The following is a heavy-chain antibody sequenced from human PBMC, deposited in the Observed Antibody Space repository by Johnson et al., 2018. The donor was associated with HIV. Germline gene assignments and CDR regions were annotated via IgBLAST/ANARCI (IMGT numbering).Heavy chain of an antibody. CDR3: AKWSIVGATFSDAFDI. D-gene: IGHD1-26*01. V-gene: IGHV3-NL1*01. CDR1: GFTFTSFA. J-gene: IGHJ3*02. CDR2: IYSGGST. Sequence: VQMIESGGGLVQPGVSLRLSCAASGFTFTSFAMHWVRQAPGKGLEWVSVIYSGGSTYYADSVKGRFTVSRDISKNTLYLQMNSLRAEDTAVYYCAKWSIVGATFSDAFDIWGQGTMVTVSS.